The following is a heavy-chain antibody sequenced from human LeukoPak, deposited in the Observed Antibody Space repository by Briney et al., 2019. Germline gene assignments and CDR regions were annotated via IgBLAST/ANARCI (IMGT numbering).Heavy chain of an antibody. CDR3: APKSDCGGDCYR. CDR1: GYTFTSYD. V-gene: IGHV1-8*02. Sequence: GASVKVSCKASGYTFTSYDINWVRQATGQGLEWMGWMNPNSGNTGYAQKFQGRVTMTRDTSISTAYMELSRLRSDDTAVYYCAPKSDCGGDCYRWGQGTLVTVSS. CDR2: MNPNSGNT. J-gene: IGHJ5*02. D-gene: IGHD2-21*02.